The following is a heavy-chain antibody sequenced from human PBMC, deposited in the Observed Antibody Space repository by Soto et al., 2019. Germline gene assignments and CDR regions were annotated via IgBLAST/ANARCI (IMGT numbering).Heavy chain of an antibody. CDR1: GFTFSSYG. CDR2: ISYDGSNK. D-gene: IGHD2-15*01. J-gene: IGHJ4*02. Sequence: GGSLRLSCAASGFTFSSYGMHWVRQAPGKGLEWVAVISYDGSNKYYADSVKGRFTISRDNSKNTLYLQMNSLRAEDTAVYYCAKDSQLDYCSGGSCYVYWGQGTLVTVS. CDR3: AKDSQLDYCSGGSCYVY. V-gene: IGHV3-30*18.